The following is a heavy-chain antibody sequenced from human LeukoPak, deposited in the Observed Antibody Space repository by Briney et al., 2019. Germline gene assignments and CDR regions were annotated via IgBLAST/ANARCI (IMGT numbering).Heavy chain of an antibody. J-gene: IGHJ4*02. D-gene: IGHD6-13*01. CDR1: GFSFSGYD. CDR3: ARSPSYSSSWYALDS. CDR2: IGTAGDT. Sequence: GGSLRLSCEASGFSFSGYDMHWVRQATGKGLEWVSAIGTAGDTYYSDSVRGRFTISRENAKNSLDLQMHGLRAGDTAVYYCARSPSYSSSWYALDSWGQGTLVTVSS. V-gene: IGHV3-13*01.